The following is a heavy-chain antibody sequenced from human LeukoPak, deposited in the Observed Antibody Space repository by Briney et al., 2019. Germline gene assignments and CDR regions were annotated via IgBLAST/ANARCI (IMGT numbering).Heavy chain of an antibody. Sequence: GGSLRLSCAASGFTFGSYSMNWVRQAPGKGLEWVSYITSSSSTIYYADSVKGRFTISRDNAKNSLYLQINSLRAEDTAVYYCARTYYGSGNYYKLDYWGQGTLVTVSS. CDR2: ITSSSSTI. CDR1: GFTFGSYS. CDR3: ARTYYGSGNYYKLDY. J-gene: IGHJ4*02. D-gene: IGHD3-10*01. V-gene: IGHV3-48*01.